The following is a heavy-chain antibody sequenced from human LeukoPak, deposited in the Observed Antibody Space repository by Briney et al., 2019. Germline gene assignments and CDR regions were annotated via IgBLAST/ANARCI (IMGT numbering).Heavy chain of an antibody. D-gene: IGHD3-22*01. CDR3: TTDPHYYDSRL. CDR2: ISGNGGST. J-gene: IGHJ4*02. V-gene: IGHV3-23*01. CDR1: GFTFSSYA. Sequence: PGGSLRLSCAASGFTFSSYAMSWVRQAPGKGLEWVSAISGNGGSTYYADSVKGRFTISRDNSKNTLYLQMNSLKTEDTAVYYCTTDPHYYDSRLWGQGTLVTVSS.